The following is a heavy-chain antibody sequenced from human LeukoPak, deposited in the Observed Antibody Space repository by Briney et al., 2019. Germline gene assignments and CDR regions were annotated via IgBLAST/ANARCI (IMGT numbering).Heavy chain of an antibody. J-gene: IGHJ6*03. Sequence: GGSLRLSCAASGFTFSGSAMHWVRQASGRGLEWVGRIRSKANSYATAYAASVKGRFTISRDASKNTAYLQMNSLKTEDTAVYYCTRAVETKGITMVRGVIANFDYYYMDVWGKGTTVTVSS. CDR1: GFTFSGSA. V-gene: IGHV3-73*01. CDR2: IRSKANSYAT. CDR3: TRAVETKGITMVRGVIANFDYYYMDV. D-gene: IGHD3-10*01.